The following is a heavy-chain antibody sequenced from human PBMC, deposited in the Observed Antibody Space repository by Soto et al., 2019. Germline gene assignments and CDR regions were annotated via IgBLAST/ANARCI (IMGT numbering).Heavy chain of an antibody. CDR3: ASVGTTVARKYYGMDV. J-gene: IGHJ6*02. V-gene: IGHV1-69*02. CDR1: VGTFSSYT. Sequence: QVQLVQSGAEVKKPGSSVKVSCKASVGTFSSYTISWVRQAPGQGLEWMGRIIPILGIANYAQKFQGRVTINADKATSTAYMELSSRRSEDTAVYYCASVGTTVARKYYGMDVWGQGTTVTVSS. CDR2: IIPILGIA. D-gene: IGHD4-4*01.